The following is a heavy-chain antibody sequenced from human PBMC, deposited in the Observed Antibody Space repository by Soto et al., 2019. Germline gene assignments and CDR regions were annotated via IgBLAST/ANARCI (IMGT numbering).Heavy chain of an antibody. CDR3: ARDIDRGNSWYRY. V-gene: IGHV3-30-3*01. CDR2: ISYDGGNK. CDR1: GFTFSSYA. Sequence: QVQLVESGGGVVQPGRSLRLSCAASGFTFSSYAMHWVRQAPGKGLEWMAVISYDGGNKYYADSVKGRFTISRDNSKNTLYLQMSSLRAEDTALYYCARDIDRGNSWYRYWGQGTLVTVSS. D-gene: IGHD6-13*01. J-gene: IGHJ4*02.